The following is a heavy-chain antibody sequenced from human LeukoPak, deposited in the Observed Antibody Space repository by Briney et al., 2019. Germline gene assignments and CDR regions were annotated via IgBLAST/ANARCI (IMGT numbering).Heavy chain of an antibody. CDR3: ASPGLWSAQTLGFDY. D-gene: IGHD5-18*01. CDR2: ISSSGSTI. CDR1: GFTFSHYW. J-gene: IGHJ4*02. Sequence: QSGGSLRLSCAASGFTFSHYWMTWVRQAPGKGLEWVSYISSSGSTIYYADSVKGRFTISRDNAKNSLYLQMNSLRAEDTAVYYCASPGLWSAQTLGFDYWGQGTLVTVSS. V-gene: IGHV3-48*04.